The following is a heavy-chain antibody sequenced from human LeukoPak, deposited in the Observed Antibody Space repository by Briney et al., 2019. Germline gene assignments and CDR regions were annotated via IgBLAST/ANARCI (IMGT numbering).Heavy chain of an antibody. CDR2: ISSSGTYI. V-gene: IGHV3-21*01. J-gene: IGHJ4*02. CDR1: GFTFTTYS. D-gene: IGHD3-22*01. CDR3: AREGYDSSGSLDY. Sequence: GGSLRLSCAASGFTFTTYSMNWVRQAPGKGLEWVSSISSSGTYIYYADSLKGRFTISRDNAKNSLYLQMNSLRAEDTAAYYCAREGYDSSGSLDYWGQGTLVTVSS.